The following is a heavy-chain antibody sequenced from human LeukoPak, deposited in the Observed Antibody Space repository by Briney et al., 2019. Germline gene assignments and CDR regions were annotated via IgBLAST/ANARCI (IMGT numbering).Heavy chain of an antibody. J-gene: IGHJ4*02. V-gene: IGHV4-34*01. Sequence: PSETLSLTCTVSGGSISSYYWSWIRQPPGKGLEWIGEINHSGSTNYHPSLKSRVTISVDTSKNQFSLKLRSVTAADTAVYYCARGSGAAAGPNDYWGQGTLVTVSS. CDR2: INHSGST. CDR1: GGSISSYY. CDR3: ARGSGAAAGPNDY. D-gene: IGHD6-13*01.